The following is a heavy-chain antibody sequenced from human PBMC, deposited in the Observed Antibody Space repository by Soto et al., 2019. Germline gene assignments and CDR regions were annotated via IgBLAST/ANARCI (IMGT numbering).Heavy chain of an antibody. J-gene: IGHJ3*01. CDR3: ARHSPLAAGGAFEF. Sequence: QVQLQESGPGLVKPSETLSLTCTVSSATISSNYWSWIRQPPGKGLECIGYFSYSGSTNYNPSLKSRVIISVDTSRNQFSLKLTSVTATDTAMYYCARHSPLAAGGAFEFWGQGMMVIVSS. D-gene: IGHD6-13*01. CDR2: FSYSGST. CDR1: SATISSNY. V-gene: IGHV4-59*08.